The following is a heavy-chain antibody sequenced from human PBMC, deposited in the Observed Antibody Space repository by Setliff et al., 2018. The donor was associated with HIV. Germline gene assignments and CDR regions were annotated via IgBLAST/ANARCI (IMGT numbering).Heavy chain of an antibody. J-gene: IGHJ4*02. CDR1: GFIFSNYR. Sequence: GGSLRLSCAASGFIFSNYRMNWVRQAPGKGLEWVSSISSSSTYTFYADSVKGRFTISRDNAKNSLHLQMNSLRAEDTAVYYCARLMYSSGPGSFDYWGQGTLVTVSS. V-gene: IGHV3-21*01. D-gene: IGHD6-19*01. CDR3: ARLMYSSGPGSFDY. CDR2: ISSSSTYT.